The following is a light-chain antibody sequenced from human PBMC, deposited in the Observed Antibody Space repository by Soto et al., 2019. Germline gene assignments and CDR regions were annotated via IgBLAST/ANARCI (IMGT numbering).Light chain of an antibody. CDR1: QSVSSSY. CDR3: QQYGSSPALT. Sequence: EIVLTQSPGTLSLSPGERATLSCRASQSVSSSYLAWYQQKPGQAPRLLIYGASSRATGIPDRFSGSGSWTDFPLTISRLEPEDFAVYYCQQYGSSPALTFGGGTKVEIK. V-gene: IGKV3-20*01. CDR2: GAS. J-gene: IGKJ4*01.